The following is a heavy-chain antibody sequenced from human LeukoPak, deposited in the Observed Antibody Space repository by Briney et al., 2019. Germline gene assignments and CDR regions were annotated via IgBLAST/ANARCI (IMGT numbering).Heavy chain of an antibody. V-gene: IGHV3-30-3*01. CDR2: ISYDGSNK. CDR3: ATRGELTHFDY. D-gene: IGHD1-26*01. J-gene: IGHJ4*02. Sequence: PGGSLRLSCAASGLTFSSYAMHWVRQAPGKGLEWVAVISYDGSNKYYADSVKGRFTISRDNSKNTLYLQMNSLRAEDTAVYYCATRGELTHFDYWGQGTLVTVSS. CDR1: GLTFSSYA.